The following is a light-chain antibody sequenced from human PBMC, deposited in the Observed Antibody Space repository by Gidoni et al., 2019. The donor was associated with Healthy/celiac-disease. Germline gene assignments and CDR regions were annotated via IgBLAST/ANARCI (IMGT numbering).Light chain of an antibody. CDR1: QSISSY. V-gene: IGKV1-39*01. CDR2: AAS. CDR3: QQSYSLLT. Sequence: DIQMTQSPSSLSASVGDRVTITCRASQSISSYLNWYQQKPGKAPKLLIYAASSLQSGVPSRCSGSGSGTDFTLTISSLQPEDFATYYCQQSYSLLTFGGXTKVEIK. J-gene: IGKJ4*01.